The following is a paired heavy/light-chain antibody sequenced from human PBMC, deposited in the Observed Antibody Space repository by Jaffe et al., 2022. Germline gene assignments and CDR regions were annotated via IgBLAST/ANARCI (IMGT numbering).Light chain of an antibody. CDR3: GTWDSSLSAGV. J-gene: IGLJ3*02. V-gene: IGLV1-51*01. CDR1: SSNIGSNY. Sequence: QSVLTQPPSVSAAPGQKVTISCSGSSSNIGSNYVSWYQQFPGTAPKLLIYDNNKRPSGIPDRFSGSKSGTSATLGITGLQTGDEADYYCGTWDSSLSAGVFGGGTKLTVL. CDR2: DNN.
Heavy chain of an antibody. D-gene: IGHD5-12*01. J-gene: IGHJ5*02. Sequence: QLVESGGGVVQPGGSLRLSCAASGFTFSSYGMHWVRQAPGKGLQWVAFIRNDGSNKYYADSVKGRFTISRDNSKNTVYLQMNSLRAEDTAVFYCAKAGYNGYDLDDHWGQGTLVTVSP. CDR3: AKAGYNGYDLDDH. CDR2: IRNDGSNK. CDR1: GFTFSSYG. V-gene: IGHV3-30*02.